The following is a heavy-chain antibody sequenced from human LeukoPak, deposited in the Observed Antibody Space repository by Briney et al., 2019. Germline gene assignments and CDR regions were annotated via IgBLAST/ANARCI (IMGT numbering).Heavy chain of an antibody. V-gene: IGHV1-46*01. Sequence: ASVKVSCKASGYTFTSYYMHWVRQAPGQGLEWMGIINLTGGSTSYAQKLQGRVTLTRDTSTSTVYMELSSLRSEDRAVYYCARAGLDTTYNWFDPWGQGTLVTVSS. J-gene: IGHJ5*02. CDR2: INLTGGST. D-gene: IGHD1-14*01. CDR1: GYTFTSYY. CDR3: ARAGLDTTYNWFDP.